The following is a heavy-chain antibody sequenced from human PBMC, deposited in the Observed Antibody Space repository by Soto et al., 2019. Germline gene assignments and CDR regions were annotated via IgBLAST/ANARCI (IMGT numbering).Heavy chain of an antibody. CDR3: ATESSGSSPLPFDF. Sequence: SETLSLTCSVSGGSVSSGVHYWSWIRQPPGKGLEWIGYVYYTGSTYYNPSLESRVTISLDTSKDQFSLKMKSVTASDAAVYYCATESSGSSPLPFDFWGQGALVTVSS. V-gene: IGHV4-30-4*01. CDR2: VYYTGST. J-gene: IGHJ4*02. CDR1: GGSVSSGVHY. D-gene: IGHD6-19*01.